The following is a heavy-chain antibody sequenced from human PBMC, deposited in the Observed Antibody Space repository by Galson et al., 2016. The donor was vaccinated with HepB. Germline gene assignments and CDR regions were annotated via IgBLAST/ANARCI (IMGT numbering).Heavy chain of an antibody. D-gene: IGHD3-3*01. CDR3: AREGTIFGAVPYGMDV. CDR2: ITGTGAFT. J-gene: IGHJ6*02. CDR1: GFTFDDYA. Sequence: SLRLSCAVSGFTFDDYAMSWVRQAPGQGLEWVSSITGTGAFTYYPVSVKGRFTISRDNSKNTLYLQMNSLRAEDTAVYYCAREGTIFGAVPYGMDVWGQGTTVTVSS. V-gene: IGHV3-23*01.